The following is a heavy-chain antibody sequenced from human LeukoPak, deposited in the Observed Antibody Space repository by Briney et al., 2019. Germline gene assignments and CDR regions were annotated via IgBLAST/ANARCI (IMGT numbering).Heavy chain of an antibody. J-gene: IGHJ4*02. V-gene: IGHV4-4*02. Sequence: SETLSLTCAVSGGSISSSNWWSWVRQPPGKGLEWIGEIYHSGSTNYNPSLKSRVTISVDKSKNQFSLKLSSVTAADTAVYYCARGSTYYESSGQVPFDYWGQGTLVTVSS. CDR2: IYHSGST. CDR3: ARGSTYYESSGQVPFDY. D-gene: IGHD3-22*01. CDR1: GGSISSSNW.